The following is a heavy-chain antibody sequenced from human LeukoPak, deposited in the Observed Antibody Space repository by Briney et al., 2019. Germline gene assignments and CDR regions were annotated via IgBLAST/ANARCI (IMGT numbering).Heavy chain of an antibody. J-gene: IGHJ4*02. D-gene: IGHD3-3*01. V-gene: IGHV1-69*13. CDR3: ATMEWLRPFDY. Sequence: ASVKVSCKASGFTFTNYAVHWVRQAPGQGLEWMGGIIPIFGTANYAQKFQGRVTITADESTSTAYMELSSLRSEDTAVYYCATMEWLRPFDYWGLGTLVTVSS. CDR2: IIPIFGTA. CDR1: GFTFTNYA.